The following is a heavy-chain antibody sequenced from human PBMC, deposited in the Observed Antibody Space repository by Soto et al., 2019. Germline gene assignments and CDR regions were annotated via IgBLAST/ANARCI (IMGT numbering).Heavy chain of an antibody. J-gene: IGHJ6*02. D-gene: IGHD3-22*01. CDR2: ISSSGSYI. V-gene: IGHV3-21*01. Sequence: EVQLVESGGGLVKPGGSLRLSCAASGFTFSTYSMKWVRQAPWKGLEWVSSISSSGSYIYYADSVKGRFTISRDNAKNSLYLQMNSLRAEDTAVYYCARYDSSGYYWPYYYYGMDLWGQGTTVTVSS. CDR1: GFTFSTYS. CDR3: ARYDSSGYYWPYYYYGMDL.